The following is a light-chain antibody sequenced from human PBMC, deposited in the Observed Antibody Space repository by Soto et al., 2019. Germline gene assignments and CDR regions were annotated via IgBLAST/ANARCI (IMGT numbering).Light chain of an antibody. V-gene: IGLV1-44*01. CDR3: AAWDDSLNGYV. J-gene: IGLJ1*01. CDR2: SNN. Sequence: QSVLTQPPSASETPGQRVTISCSGSSSNIGGNTVNWYQQLPGPDPKLLIYSNNQRPPGVPDRFSGSKSAASASLAISGLQSEDEADYYCAAWDDSLNGYVFGTGTKVTVL. CDR1: SSNIGGNT.